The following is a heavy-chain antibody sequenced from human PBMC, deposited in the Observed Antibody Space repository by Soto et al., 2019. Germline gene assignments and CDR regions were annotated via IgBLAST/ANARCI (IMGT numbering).Heavy chain of an antibody. D-gene: IGHD3-22*01. CDR3: ARGYDSSGYYLPFDY. CDR1: GYTFTSYA. J-gene: IGHJ4*02. CDR2: INAGNGNT. Sequence: ASVKVFCKASGYTFTSYAMHWVRQAPGQRLEWMGWINAGNGNTKYSQKFQGRVTITRDTSASTAYMELSSLRSEDTAVYYCARGYDSSGYYLPFDYWGQGTLVSVSS. V-gene: IGHV1-3*01.